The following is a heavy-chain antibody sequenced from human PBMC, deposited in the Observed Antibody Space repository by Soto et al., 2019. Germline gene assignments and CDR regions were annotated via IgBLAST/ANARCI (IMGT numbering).Heavy chain of an antibody. V-gene: IGHV3-48*01. D-gene: IGHD1-26*01. Sequence: EVQLVESGGGLVQPRGSLRLSCAASGFTFSTHSMNWVRQAPGKGLEWISYITSSSVTMYADSVKGRFTISRDNDKNSLYLQMNSLRVEDTAVYFCVGEVGFQLIYWGQGTLVTVSS. CDR3: VGEVGFQLIY. J-gene: IGHJ4*02. CDR2: ITSSSVT. CDR1: GFTFSTHS.